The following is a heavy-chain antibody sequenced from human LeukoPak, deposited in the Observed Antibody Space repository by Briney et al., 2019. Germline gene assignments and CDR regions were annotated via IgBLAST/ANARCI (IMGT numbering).Heavy chain of an antibody. V-gene: IGHV3-23*01. D-gene: IGHD6-13*01. J-gene: IGHJ4*02. CDR1: GFTFSNYA. CDR2: INGRGGST. CDR3: ARGSSSSWYRGNQGIDY. Sequence: GGSLRLSCAASGFTFSNYAMSWVRQAPGKGLEWVSSINGRGGSTYYADSVKGRFTISRDNSKNTLYLQMNSLRAEDTAVYYCARGSSSSWYRGNQGIDYWGQGTLVTVSS.